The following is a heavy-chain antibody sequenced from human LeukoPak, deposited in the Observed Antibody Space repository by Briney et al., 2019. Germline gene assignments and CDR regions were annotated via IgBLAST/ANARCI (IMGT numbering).Heavy chain of an antibody. CDR2: INTNVIT. Sequence: SETLSLTCIVSGGSISGYYWNWIRQPAGKGLEWIGRINTNVITNYNPSLKSRVTMSVDTTKNQFSLMLSSVTAADTAVYYCARGRSLYFDYWGQGTLVTVSS. V-gene: IGHV4-4*07. CDR3: ARGRSLYFDY. CDR1: GGSISGYY. J-gene: IGHJ4*02.